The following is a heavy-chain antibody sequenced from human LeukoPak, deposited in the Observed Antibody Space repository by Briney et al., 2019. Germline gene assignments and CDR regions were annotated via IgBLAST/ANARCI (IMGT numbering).Heavy chain of an antibody. CDR2: VNHSGSA. J-gene: IGHJ3*02. CDR3: ARVPEXYRSRXGI. Sequence: SETLSLTCAVYVGSFTGYYWVWIRQPPGKGLEWIGEVNHSGSANYNPSLKSRVTISVDTSKNQFSLRLTSVTVADTAVYYCARVPEXYRSRXGIWGQGTMVXVSS. D-gene: IGHD1-26*01. CDR1: VGSFTGYY. V-gene: IGHV4-34*01.